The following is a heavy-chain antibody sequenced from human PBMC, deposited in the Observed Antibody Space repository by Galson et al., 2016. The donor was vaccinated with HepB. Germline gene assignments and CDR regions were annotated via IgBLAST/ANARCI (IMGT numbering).Heavy chain of an antibody. J-gene: IGHJ4*02. CDR3: ARGHLVVPFSFYFDY. CDR1: GDSVSSKSAA. D-gene: IGHD2-15*01. Sequence: CAISGDSVSSKSAAWSWIRHSPSRGLEWLGRTYHTSNWYSDYAVSVKSRITINPDTSKNQFSLQLNSVTPEDTAEYYCARGHLVVPFSFYFDYWGQGSLVTVSP. CDR2: TYHTSNWYS. V-gene: IGHV6-1*01.